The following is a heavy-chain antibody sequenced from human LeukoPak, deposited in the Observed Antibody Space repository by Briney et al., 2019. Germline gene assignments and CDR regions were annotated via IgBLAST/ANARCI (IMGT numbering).Heavy chain of an antibody. D-gene: IGHD2-21*02. CDR1: GGSISSYY. CDR2: IYYSGST. Sequence: SETLSLTCTVSGGSISSYYWSWLRQPPGKGLEWIGYIYYSGSTNYNPSLKSRVTISVDTSKNQFSLKLSSVTAADTAVYYCARARSYCGGDCYSSPYFDYWGQGTLVTVSS. V-gene: IGHV4-59*01. J-gene: IGHJ4*02. CDR3: ARARSYCGGDCYSSPYFDY.